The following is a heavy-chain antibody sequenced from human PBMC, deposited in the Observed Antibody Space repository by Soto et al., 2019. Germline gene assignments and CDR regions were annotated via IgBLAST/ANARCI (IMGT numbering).Heavy chain of an antibody. J-gene: IGHJ6*03. Sequence: QPGGSLRLACAASGFTFSSHWMHWVRQAPGKGLVWVSRINSDGSSTSYADSVKGRFTISRDNAKNTLYLQMNSLRAEDTAVYYCARVRKYDFWSGSGYMDVWGKGTTVTVSS. D-gene: IGHD3-3*01. CDR1: GFTFSSHW. V-gene: IGHV3-74*01. CDR2: INSDGSST. CDR3: ARVRKYDFWSGSGYMDV.